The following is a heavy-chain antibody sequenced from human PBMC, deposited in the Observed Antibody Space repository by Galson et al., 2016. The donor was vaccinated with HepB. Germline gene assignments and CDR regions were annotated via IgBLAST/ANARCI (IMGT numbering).Heavy chain of an antibody. V-gene: IGHV4-59*01. CDR3: AGVGASAAISYFDY. CDR1: GGSFTNYY. J-gene: IGHJ4*03. Sequence: SETLSLTCTVSGGSFTNYYWNWIRQPPGKGLEWIGYIYYSGSTNYNPSLKSRVTISVDTSKNQFSLNLRSVTAADTAVYYCAGVGASAAISYFDYWGQGTMVTVSS. CDR2: IYYSGST. D-gene: IGHD2-2*02.